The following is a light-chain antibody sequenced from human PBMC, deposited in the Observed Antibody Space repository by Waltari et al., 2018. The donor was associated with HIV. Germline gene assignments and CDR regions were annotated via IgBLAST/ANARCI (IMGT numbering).Light chain of an antibody. J-gene: IGLJ2*01. V-gene: IGLV2-23*02. CDR3: CAYAGSTTYVI. CDR1: SSDVGGYNL. CDR2: EVS. Sequence: QSALTQPASVSGSPGQSITISCTGTSSDVGGYNLVSWYQQHPGTAPKLMIYEVSKLPSGVSNRFSGSKSGNTASLTSSGLQAEDEADYYCCAYAGSTTYVIFGGGTKLTVL.